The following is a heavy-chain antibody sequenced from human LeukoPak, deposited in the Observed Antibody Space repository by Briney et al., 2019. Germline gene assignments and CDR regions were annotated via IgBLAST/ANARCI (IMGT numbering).Heavy chain of an antibody. J-gene: IGHJ4*02. CDR1: GGSISSYY. CDR3: ARKIIWFGELSTYFDY. CDR2: IYYSGST. Sequence: PSETLSLTCTVSGGSISSYYWSWIRQPPGKGLEWIGYIYYSGSTNYNPSLKSQVTISVDTSKNQFSLKLSSVTAADTAVYYCARKIIWFGELSTYFDYWGQGTLVTVSS. D-gene: IGHD3-10*01. V-gene: IGHV4-59*01.